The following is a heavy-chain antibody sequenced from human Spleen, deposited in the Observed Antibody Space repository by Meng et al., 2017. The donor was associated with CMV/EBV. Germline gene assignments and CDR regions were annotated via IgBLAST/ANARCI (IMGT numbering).Heavy chain of an antibody. J-gene: IGHJ4*02. D-gene: IGHD3-3*01. Sequence: ISWVRQAPGQGLEWMGWISAYNGNTNYAQKLQGRVTMTTDTSTSTAYMELRSLRSDDTAVYYCARHSYTIFGVVIIYRSWWGVFDYWGQGTLVTVSS. CDR2: ISAYNGNT. CDR3: ARHSYTIFGVVIIYRSWWGVFDY. V-gene: IGHV1-18*01.